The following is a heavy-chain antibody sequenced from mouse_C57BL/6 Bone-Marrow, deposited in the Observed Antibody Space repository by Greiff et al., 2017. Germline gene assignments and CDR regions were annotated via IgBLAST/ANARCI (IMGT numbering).Heavy chain of an antibody. Sequence: QVQLQQPGAELVMPGASVKLSCKASGYTFTSYWMHWVKQRPGQGLEWIGEIDPSDSYTNYNQKFKGKSTLTVDKSSSTAYMQLSSLTSEDSAVYYCARHGSSPHWYFDVWGTGTTVTVSS. V-gene: IGHV1-69*01. CDR3: ARHGSSPHWYFDV. CDR1: GYTFTSYW. D-gene: IGHD1-1*01. J-gene: IGHJ1*03. CDR2: IDPSDSYT.